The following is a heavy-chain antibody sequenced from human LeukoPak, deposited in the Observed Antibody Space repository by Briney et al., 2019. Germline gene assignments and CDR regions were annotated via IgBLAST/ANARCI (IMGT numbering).Heavy chain of an antibody. Sequence: AVHVSCKPSGYAFTRYYMHWVRQAPGQRREWMGIINPSGGSTSYAQKFQGRVTMTRDTSTSTVYMELSSLRSEDTAVYYCARTPVDLATDYFDGWGQGTLVTVSS. CDR1: GYAFTRYY. CDR3: ARTPVDLATDYFDG. CDR2: INPSGGST. D-gene: IGHD5-24*01. V-gene: IGHV1-46*01. J-gene: IGHJ4*01.